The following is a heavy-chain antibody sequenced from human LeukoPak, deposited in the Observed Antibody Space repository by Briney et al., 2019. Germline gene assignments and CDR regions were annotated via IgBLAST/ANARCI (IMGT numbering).Heavy chain of an antibody. Sequence: SETLSLTCAVYGGSFSGYYWSWIRQPPGKGLEWIGEINHSGSTNYNPSLKSRVTISVDTSKNQFSLKLSSVTAADTAVYYCARARYFDSWGQGTLVTVSS. CDR1: GGSFSGYY. V-gene: IGHV4-34*01. CDR3: ARARYFDS. CDR2: INHSGST. J-gene: IGHJ4*02.